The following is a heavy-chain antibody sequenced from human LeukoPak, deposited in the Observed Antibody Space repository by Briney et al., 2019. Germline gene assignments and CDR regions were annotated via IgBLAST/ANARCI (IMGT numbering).Heavy chain of an antibody. CDR3: ARGVAAAGVPRYYFDY. V-gene: IGHV1-69*13. CDR1: GGTFSSYA. Sequence: ASVKVSCKASGGTFSSYAISWVRQAPGQGLEWMGGIIPIFGTANYAQKFQGRVTITADESTSTAYMELSSLRSEDTAVHYCARGVAAAGVPRYYFDYWGQGTLVTVSS. J-gene: IGHJ4*02. D-gene: IGHD6-13*01. CDR2: IIPIFGTA.